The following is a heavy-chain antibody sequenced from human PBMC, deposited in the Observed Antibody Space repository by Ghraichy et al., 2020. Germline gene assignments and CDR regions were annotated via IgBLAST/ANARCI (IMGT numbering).Heavy chain of an antibody. CDR1: GGSFSGYY. D-gene: IGHD6-6*01. CDR3: ASLIAACPFRAFDI. J-gene: IGHJ3*02. Sequence: SETLSLTCAVYGGSFSGYYWSWIRQPPGKGLEWIGEINHSGSTNYNPSLKSRVTISVDTSKNQFSLKLSSVTAADTAVYYCASLIAACPFRAFDIWGQGTMVTVSS. CDR2: INHSGST. V-gene: IGHV4-34*01.